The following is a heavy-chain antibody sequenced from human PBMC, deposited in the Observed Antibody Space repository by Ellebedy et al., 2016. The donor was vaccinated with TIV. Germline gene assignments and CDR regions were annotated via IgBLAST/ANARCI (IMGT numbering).Heavy chain of an antibody. CDR1: GFTFSTYW. CDR3: ARSRGVSY. Sequence: PGGSLRLSCAASGFTFSTYWMTWVRQAPGKGPECVSNIKQDGSEKYYVDSAKGRFTISRDNAKNSLYLQMNSLRAEDTAVYFCARSRGVSYWGQGTLVTVSS. V-gene: IGHV3-7*03. CDR2: IKQDGSEK. J-gene: IGHJ4*02. D-gene: IGHD2-8*01.